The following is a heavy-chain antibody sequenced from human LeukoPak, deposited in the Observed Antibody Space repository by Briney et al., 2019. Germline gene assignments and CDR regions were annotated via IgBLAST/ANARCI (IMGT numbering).Heavy chain of an antibody. J-gene: IGHJ4*02. CDR2: IRNKANSHTT. Sequence: GGSLRLSCAASGFTVSSNYMSWVRQAPGKGLEWVGRIRNKANSHTTEYAASVKGRFTISRDDSKNSLSLQMNSLKTEDTAVYYCARGECSGGSCYSGLSWGQGTLVTVSS. D-gene: IGHD2-15*01. CDR3: ARGECSGGSCYSGLS. V-gene: IGHV3-72*01. CDR1: GFTVSSNY.